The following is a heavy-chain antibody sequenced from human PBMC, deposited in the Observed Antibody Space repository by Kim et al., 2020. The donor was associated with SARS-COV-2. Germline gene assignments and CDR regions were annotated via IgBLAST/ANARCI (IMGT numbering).Heavy chain of an antibody. CDR2: INHSGST. V-gene: IGHV4-34*01. Sequence: SETLSLTCAVYGGSFSGYYWSWIRQPPGKGLEWIGEINHSGSTNYNPSLKSRVTISVDTSKNQFSLKLSSVTAADTAVYYCARGPPRPYYYDSSGYFGGDPGYWGQGTLVTVSS. D-gene: IGHD3-22*01. J-gene: IGHJ4*02. CDR3: ARGPPRPYYYDSSGYFGGDPGY. CDR1: GGSFSGYY.